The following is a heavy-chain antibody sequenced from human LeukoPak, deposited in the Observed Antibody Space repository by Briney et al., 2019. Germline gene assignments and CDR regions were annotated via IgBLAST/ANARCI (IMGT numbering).Heavy chain of an antibody. Sequence: ASVKVSCKLSGYTLTELSMHWVRQAPGKGLEWMGGFDPEDGETIYAQKFQGRVTMTEDTSTDTAYMELSSLRSEDTAVYYCATAKRSFGELLYFGYWGQGTLVTVSS. CDR1: GYTLTELS. J-gene: IGHJ4*02. D-gene: IGHD3-10*01. V-gene: IGHV1-24*01. CDR2: FDPEDGET. CDR3: ATAKRSFGELLYFGY.